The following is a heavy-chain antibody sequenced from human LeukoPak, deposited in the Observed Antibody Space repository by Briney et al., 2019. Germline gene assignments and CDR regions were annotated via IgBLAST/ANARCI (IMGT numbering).Heavy chain of an antibody. J-gene: IGHJ4*02. Sequence: GASVKVSCKASGYTFTDYYMHWVRQAPGQGLEWMGWIRGYDGLTNYPQNFQGRVTLTTDTSTTTAYMELRSLTSDDTAVYYCARDMNYDVDYWGQGTLVTVSS. CDR1: GYTFTDYY. V-gene: IGHV1-18*04. D-gene: IGHD1-7*01. CDR3: ARDMNYDVDY. CDR2: IRGYDGLT.